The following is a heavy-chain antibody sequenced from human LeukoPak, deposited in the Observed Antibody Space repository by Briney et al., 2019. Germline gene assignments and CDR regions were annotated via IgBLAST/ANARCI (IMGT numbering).Heavy chain of an antibody. CDR1: GFTFSSYE. Sequence: PGGSLRLSCAASGFTFSSYEMNWVRQAPGKGLEWVSYISSSGSTIYYADSVKGRFTISRDNAKNSLYLQMNSLRAEDTAVYYCAKDNSDWTYNCFDPWGQGTLVTVSS. CDR2: ISSSGSTI. D-gene: IGHD6-19*01. CDR3: AKDNSDWTYNCFDP. J-gene: IGHJ5*02. V-gene: IGHV3-48*03.